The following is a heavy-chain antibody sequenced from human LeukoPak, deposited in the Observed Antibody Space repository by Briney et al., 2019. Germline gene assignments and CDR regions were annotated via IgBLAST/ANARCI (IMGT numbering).Heavy chain of an antibody. CDR2: ISSSSSTI. Sequence: GGSLRLSCAASGFTFSSYSMNWVRQAPGKGLEWVSYISSSSSTIYYADSVKGRFTISRDNAKNSLYLQMNSLRAEDTAVYYCARDDSSGYFPFGAFDIWGQGTMVTVSS. J-gene: IGHJ3*02. CDR3: ARDDSSGYFPFGAFDI. V-gene: IGHV3-48*04. D-gene: IGHD3-22*01. CDR1: GFTFSSYS.